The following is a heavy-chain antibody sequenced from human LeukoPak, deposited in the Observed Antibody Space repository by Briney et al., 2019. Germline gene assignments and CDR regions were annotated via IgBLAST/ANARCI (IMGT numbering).Heavy chain of an antibody. J-gene: IGHJ5*02. D-gene: IGHD1-26*01. CDR3: ARAWELRNYFDR. CDR2: INHTGST. V-gene: IGHV4-34*01. CDR1: GLSFSGYY. Sequence: SETLSLTCAVYGLSFSGYYWRWLRQPPGKGLEWIGEINHTGSTNYNPSLKSRVTISVDTSKNQFSLKVSAVTAADTAVYYCARAWELRNYFDRWGQGSLVTVSS.